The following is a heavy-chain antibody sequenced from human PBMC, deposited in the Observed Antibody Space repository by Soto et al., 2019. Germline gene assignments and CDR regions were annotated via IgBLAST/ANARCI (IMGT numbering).Heavy chain of an antibody. D-gene: IGHD2-2*01. CDR1: GGSISSYY. J-gene: IGHJ4*02. V-gene: IGHV4-59*01. CDR2: IYYSGST. Sequence: SETLSLTCTVSGGSISSYYWSWIRQPPGKGLEWIGYIYYSGSTNFNPSLKSRVTISVDTSNNQFSLKLSSVTAADTAVYYCARVYCSSTSCRPYFDYWGRVTLVTVSS. CDR3: ARVYCSSTSCRPYFDY.